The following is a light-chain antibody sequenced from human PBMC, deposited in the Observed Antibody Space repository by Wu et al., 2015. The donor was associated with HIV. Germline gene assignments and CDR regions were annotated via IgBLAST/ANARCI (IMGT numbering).Light chain of an antibody. V-gene: IGKV1-39*01. CDR3: QQSYSTPWT. Sequence: IQMTQSPSSRSASVGDRVTITCRASQSISNYLNWYQQEPGKAPKLLIYVASSLQSGVPSRFSGSGSGTDFTFTISSLQPEDFATYYCQQSYSTPWTFGQGTKVEIK. CDR2: VAS. CDR1: QSISNY. J-gene: IGKJ1*01.